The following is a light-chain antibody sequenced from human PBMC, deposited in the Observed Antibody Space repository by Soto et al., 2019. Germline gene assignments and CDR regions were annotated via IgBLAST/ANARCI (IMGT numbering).Light chain of an antibody. CDR1: QSFTNY. J-gene: IGKJ1*01. Sequence: EIFLTQSPDTLSLAPGGIATLSCRASQSFTNYIAWYQQRPGQAPRLLIYDASNRATGVPARFSASGSGTDFTPTISDLVPGNFGPYYCQQRLNRHPGFGQEIKV. V-gene: IGKV3-11*01. CDR3: QQRLNRHPG. CDR2: DAS.